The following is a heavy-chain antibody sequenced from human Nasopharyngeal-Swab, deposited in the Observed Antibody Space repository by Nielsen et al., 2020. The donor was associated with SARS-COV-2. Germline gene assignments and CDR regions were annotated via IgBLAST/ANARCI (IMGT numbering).Heavy chain of an antibody. CDR3: TTDYYFDY. Sequence: GGSLRLSCAASGFTFSSYGMHWVRQASGQGLEWIGRIGDKDHNYATVYAASLKGRFTISRDDSVNTAYLQMDSLNTEDTALYYCTTDYYFDYWGQGTLVTVSS. V-gene: IGHV3-73*01. CDR1: GFTFSSYG. CDR2: IGDKDHNYAT. J-gene: IGHJ4*02.